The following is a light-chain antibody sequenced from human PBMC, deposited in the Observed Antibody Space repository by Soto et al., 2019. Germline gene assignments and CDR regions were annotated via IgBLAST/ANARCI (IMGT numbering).Light chain of an antibody. Sequence: EIVLTQSPGTLSLSPGERATLSCRASQSVRSNLAWYQQKPGQAPRLLIYGASNRATGIPDRFSGSGSGTDSTLTISRLEPEDFAVYYCQQYGSSGTFGQGTKVDIK. CDR1: QSVRSN. CDR3: QQYGSSGT. CDR2: GAS. J-gene: IGKJ1*01. V-gene: IGKV3-20*01.